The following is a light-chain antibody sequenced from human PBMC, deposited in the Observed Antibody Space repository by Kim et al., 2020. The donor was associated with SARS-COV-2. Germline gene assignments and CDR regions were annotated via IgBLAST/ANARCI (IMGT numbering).Light chain of an antibody. V-gene: IGKV3-20*01. J-gene: IGKJ4*01. CDR1: PSFSSRH. CDR3: QQCGSSPPT. CDR2: GAL. Sequence: SRGERATVSCTASPSFSSRHLAWYQPNTGQAPRLLIYGALRRATGIPDRFSGGASGTDFTLPISRLEPADSAVYYCQQCGSSPPTFGGGTKVDI.